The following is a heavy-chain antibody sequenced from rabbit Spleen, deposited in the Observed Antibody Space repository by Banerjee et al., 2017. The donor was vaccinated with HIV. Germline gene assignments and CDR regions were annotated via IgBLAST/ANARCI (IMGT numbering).Heavy chain of an antibody. CDR3: VREVAAKFNL. J-gene: IGHJ4*01. CDR2: IDPVFGIT. CDR1: GFDFSTYG. V-gene: IGHV1S47*01. Sequence: QEQLVESGGGLVNPGGTLTLTCKVSGFDFSTYGVSWVRQAPGKGLEWIGYIDPVFGITYYANWVNGRFTISSHNAQNTLFLQLNSLTAADTATYFCVREVAAKFNLWGPGTLVTVS. D-gene: IGHD4-1*01.